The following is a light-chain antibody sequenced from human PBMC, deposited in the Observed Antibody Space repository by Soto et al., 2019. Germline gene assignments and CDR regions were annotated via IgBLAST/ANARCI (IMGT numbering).Light chain of an antibody. CDR1: QSVLYSSNNKNY. Sequence: DIVMTQSPDSLAVSLDERATISCKSSQSVLYSSNNKNYLAWYQQKPGQPPKLLIYWASTRESGVPDRFSGSGSGTDFTLSISRLQAEDVAVYYCQQYYTTPLTFGPGTKVDIK. J-gene: IGKJ3*01. CDR2: WAS. CDR3: QQYYTTPLT. V-gene: IGKV4-1*01.